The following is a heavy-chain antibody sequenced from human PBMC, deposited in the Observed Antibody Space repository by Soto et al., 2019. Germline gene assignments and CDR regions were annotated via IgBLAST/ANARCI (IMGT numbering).Heavy chain of an antibody. V-gene: IGHV3-7*01. Sequence: PGGSLRLSCAASGFTFSSYWMSWVRQAPGKGLEWVANIKEDGSEIYYVDAVKGRFTISRDNAKNSLYLQMNSLRAEDTAVYYCARDLAIGDYWGQGTLVTVSS. CDR2: IKEDGSEI. CDR3: ARDLAIGDY. J-gene: IGHJ4*02. CDR1: GFTFSSYW.